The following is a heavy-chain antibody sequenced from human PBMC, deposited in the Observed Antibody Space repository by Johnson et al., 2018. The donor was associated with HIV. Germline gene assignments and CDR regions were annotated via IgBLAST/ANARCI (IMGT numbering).Heavy chain of an antibody. CDR2: ISWNSGSI. D-gene: IGHD5-24*01. V-gene: IGHV3-9*01. CDR3: ARGMALIAFDI. Sequence: VQLVESGGGLVKPGGSLRLSCAASGFTFDDYAMHWVRQAPGKGLEWVSGISWNSGSIGYADSVKGRFTISRDNAKNTLYLQMNSLRAEDTAVYYCARGMALIAFDIWGQGTMVTVSS. J-gene: IGHJ3*02. CDR1: GFTFDDYA.